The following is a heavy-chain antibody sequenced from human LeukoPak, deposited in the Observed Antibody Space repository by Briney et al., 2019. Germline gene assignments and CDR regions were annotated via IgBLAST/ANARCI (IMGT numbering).Heavy chain of an antibody. J-gene: IGHJ6*03. CDR2: INPSGGST. CDR1: GYTFTSYY. D-gene: IGHD3-3*01. V-gene: IGHV1-46*01. Sequence: ASVKVSCKASGYTFTSYYIHWVRQAPGEGLEWMGIINPSGGSTSYAQKFQGRVTMTRDMSTSTVYMELRSLRSDDTAVYYCARDPVFWSGYSHYYYYYMDVWGKGTTVTVSS. CDR3: ARDPVFWSGYSHYYYYYMDV.